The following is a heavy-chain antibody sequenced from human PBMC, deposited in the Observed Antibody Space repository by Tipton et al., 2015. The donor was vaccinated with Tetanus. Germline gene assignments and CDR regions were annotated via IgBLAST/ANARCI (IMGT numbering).Heavy chain of an antibody. CDR2: IYYSGST. CDR1: GGSISSYY. V-gene: IGHV4-39*01. Sequence: TLSLTCTVSGGSISSYYWGWIRQPPGKGLEWIGSIYYSGSTYYNPSLKSRVTISVDMSKNQFSLKLSSVTAADTAVYYCASEVDSSGYYPTFDYWGQGTLVTVSS. D-gene: IGHD3-22*01. J-gene: IGHJ4*02. CDR3: ASEVDSSGYYPTFDY.